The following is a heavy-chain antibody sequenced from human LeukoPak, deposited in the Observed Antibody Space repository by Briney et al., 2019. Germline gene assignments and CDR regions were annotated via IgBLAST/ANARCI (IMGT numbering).Heavy chain of an antibody. CDR2: IRSKANSYAT. J-gene: IGHJ4*02. D-gene: IGHD2-15*01. Sequence: GGSLKLSCAASGFTFSGSAMHWVRQASGKGLEWVGRIRSKANSYATAYAASVKGRFTISRDDSKSTAYLQMNSLKTEDTAVYYCTVVHGTYFDYWGQGTLVTVSS. V-gene: IGHV3-73*01. CDR3: TVVHGTYFDY. CDR1: GFTFSGSA.